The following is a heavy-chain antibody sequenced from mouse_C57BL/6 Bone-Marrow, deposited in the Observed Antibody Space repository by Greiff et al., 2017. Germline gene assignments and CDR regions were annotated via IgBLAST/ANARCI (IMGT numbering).Heavy chain of an antibody. CDR1: GYAFSSSW. CDR3: ARRYSNGFAY. CDR2: IYPGDGDS. V-gene: IGHV1-82*01. J-gene: IGHJ3*01. Sequence: VQLQQSGPELVKPGASVKISCKASGYAFSSSWMNWVKQRPGKGLEWIGRIYPGDGDSNYNGKFKGKATLTADKSSSTAYMQLSSLTSEDSAFCFCARRYSNGFAYWGQGTLVTVSA. D-gene: IGHD2-5*01.